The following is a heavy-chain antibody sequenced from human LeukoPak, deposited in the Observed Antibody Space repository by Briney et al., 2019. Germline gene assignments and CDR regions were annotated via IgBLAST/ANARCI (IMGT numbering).Heavy chain of an antibody. CDR3: ARMASGGIQLWSYYFDY. Sequence: SVKVSCKASGGTFSSYAISWVRQAPGQGLEWMGGIIPIFGTANYAQKFQGRVTITADESTSTAYMELSSLRSEDTAVYYCARMASGGIQLWSYYFDYWGQGTLVTVSS. J-gene: IGHJ4*02. CDR1: GGTFSSYA. CDR2: IIPIFGTA. V-gene: IGHV1-69*13. D-gene: IGHD5-18*01.